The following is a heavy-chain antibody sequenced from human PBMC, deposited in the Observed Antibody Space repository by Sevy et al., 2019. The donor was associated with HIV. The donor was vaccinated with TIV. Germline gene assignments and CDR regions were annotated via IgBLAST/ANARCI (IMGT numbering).Heavy chain of an antibody. D-gene: IGHD3-10*01. CDR3: TSDAKNPGLSALLDY. V-gene: IGHV3-15*01. CDR1: GFTFSNAW. J-gene: IGHJ4*02. CDR2: IKSKTDGGTT. Sequence: GGSLRLSCEASGFTFSNAWMSWVRQAPGKGLEWGGRIKSKTDGGTTDYAAPVIGRFTISRDDSKNTLYQQMNSLKTDDTSSYYCTSDAKNPGLSALLDYWGQGTLVTVSS.